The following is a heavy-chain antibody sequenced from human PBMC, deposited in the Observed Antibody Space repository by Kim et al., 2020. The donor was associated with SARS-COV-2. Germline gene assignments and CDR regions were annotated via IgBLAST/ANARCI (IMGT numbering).Heavy chain of an antibody. V-gene: IGHV1-8*01. CDR1: GYTFTSYD. J-gene: IGHJ6*03. D-gene: IGHD2-2*01. CDR3: ARGVKVPAAIWISYYYYYMAV. Sequence: ASVKVSCKASGYTFTSYDINWVRQATGQGLEWMGWMNPNSGNTGYAQKFQGRVTMTRNTSISTAYMELSSLRSEDTAVYYCARGVKVPAAIWISYYYYYMAVWGKGTTVTLSS. CDR2: MNPNSGNT.